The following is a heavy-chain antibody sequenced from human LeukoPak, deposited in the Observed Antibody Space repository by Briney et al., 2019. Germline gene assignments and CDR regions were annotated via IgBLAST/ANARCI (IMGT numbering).Heavy chain of an antibody. D-gene: IGHD6-19*01. J-gene: IGHJ5*02. Sequence: PSETLSLTCTVSGGSISNYYLSWIRQPAGKGLEWIGRIYHSGSTYYNPSLKSRVTISVDTSKNQFSLKLSSVTAADTAVYYCARDRLNRAVAGTYNWFDPWGQGTLVTVSS. V-gene: IGHV4-4*07. CDR1: GGSISNYY. CDR3: ARDRLNRAVAGTYNWFDP. CDR2: IYHSGST.